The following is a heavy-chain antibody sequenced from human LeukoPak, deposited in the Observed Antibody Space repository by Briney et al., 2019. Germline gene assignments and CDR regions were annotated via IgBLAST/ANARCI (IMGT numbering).Heavy chain of an antibody. J-gene: IGHJ4*02. CDR2: IIPIFGTA. CDR1: GGTFSSYA. Sequence: APVKVSCKASGGTFSSYAISWVRQAPGQGLEWMGGIIPIFGTANYAQKFQGRVTITADESTSTAYMELSSLRSEDTAVYYCARVPYSSSWSDYFDYWGQGTLVTVSS. D-gene: IGHD6-13*01. CDR3: ARVPYSSSWSDYFDY. V-gene: IGHV1-69*13.